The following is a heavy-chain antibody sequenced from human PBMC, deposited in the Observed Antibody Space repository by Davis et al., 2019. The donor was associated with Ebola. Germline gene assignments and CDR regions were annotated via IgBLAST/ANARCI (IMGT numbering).Heavy chain of an antibody. Sequence: GESLKISCAASEFTFSSYAMSWVRQAPGRGLEWVSAVSGIGGSTYYAVSVRGRFTISRDNSKNTLYLQMNSLRAEDTAVYYCAKGSSIYSGSYLDYWGQGTLVTVSA. CDR2: VSGIGGST. CDR3: AKGSSIYSGSYLDY. D-gene: IGHD1-26*01. CDR1: EFTFSSYA. J-gene: IGHJ4*02. V-gene: IGHV3-23*01.